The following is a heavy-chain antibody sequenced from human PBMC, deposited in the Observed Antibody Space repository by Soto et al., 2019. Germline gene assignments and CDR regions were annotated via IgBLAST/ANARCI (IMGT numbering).Heavy chain of an antibody. CDR3: ARARRSQYYYYGMDV. CDR1: GGSISSSSYY. CDR2: IHYSGST. V-gene: IGHV4-39*07. J-gene: IGHJ6*02. Sequence: PSETLSLTCTVSGGSISSSSYYWGWIRQPPGKGLEWIGTIHYSGSTYYNPSLKSRVTISADTSKNQFSLKLNSVTAADTAVYYCARARRSQYYYYGMDVWGPGTTVTVSS.